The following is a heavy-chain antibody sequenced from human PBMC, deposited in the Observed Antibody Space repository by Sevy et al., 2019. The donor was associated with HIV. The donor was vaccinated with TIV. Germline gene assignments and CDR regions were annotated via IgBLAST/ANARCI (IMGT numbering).Heavy chain of an antibody. J-gene: IGHJ6*03. CDR2: ISSRGSNI. V-gene: IGHV3-48*03. CDR3: ARGGIAAAGTRGYYYYYMDV. D-gene: IGHD6-13*01. Sequence: PGGSLRLSCAASGFTFSSYEMNWVRQAPGKGLEWVSYISSRGSNIYYADSVKGRFTISRDNAKNSLYLQMNSLRAEDTAVYYCARGGIAAAGTRGYYYYYMDVWGKGTTVTVSS. CDR1: GFTFSSYE.